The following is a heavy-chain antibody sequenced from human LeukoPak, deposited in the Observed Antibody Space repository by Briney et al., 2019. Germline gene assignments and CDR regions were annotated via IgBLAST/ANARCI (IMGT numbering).Heavy chain of an antibody. CDR1: GFTFSSYG. J-gene: IGHJ4*02. Sequence: GRSLRLSCAASGFTFSSYGMHWVRQAPGKGLEWVAVISYDGSNKYYADSVKGRFTISRDNSKNTLYLQMNSLRAEDTAAYYCHSKGYCSSTSCPTPRYYFDYWGQGTLVTVSS. CDR3: HSKGYCSSTSCPTPRYYFDY. V-gene: IGHV3-30*19. D-gene: IGHD2-2*01. CDR2: ISYDGSNK.